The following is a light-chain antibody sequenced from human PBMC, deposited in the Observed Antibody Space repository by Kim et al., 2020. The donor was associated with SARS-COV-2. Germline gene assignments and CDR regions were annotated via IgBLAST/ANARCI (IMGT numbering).Light chain of an antibody. Sequence: VTLTCTLSSGPSSYAIAWHQQQPEKGPRYLMKLNSDGSHSKGDGIPDRFSGSSSGAERYLTISSLQSEDEADYYCQTWGTGIHVVFGGGTQLTVL. J-gene: IGLJ2*01. CDR3: QTWGTGIHVV. CDR1: SGPSSYA. V-gene: IGLV4-69*01. CDR2: LNSDGSH.